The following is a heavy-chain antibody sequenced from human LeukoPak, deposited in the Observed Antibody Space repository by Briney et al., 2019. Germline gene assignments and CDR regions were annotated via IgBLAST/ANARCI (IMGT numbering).Heavy chain of an antibody. CDR2: IYPDDSDT. Sequence: AGESLKISCKGSGYSFTIYWIGWVRQMPGKGLEWMGIIYPDDSDTRYSPSFQGQVTLSADKSISTAYLQWSSLKASDTAMYYCARQGLETTVDPFDYWGQGTLVTVSS. D-gene: IGHD4-23*01. CDR1: GYSFTIYW. J-gene: IGHJ4*02. CDR3: ARQGLETTVDPFDY. V-gene: IGHV5-51*01.